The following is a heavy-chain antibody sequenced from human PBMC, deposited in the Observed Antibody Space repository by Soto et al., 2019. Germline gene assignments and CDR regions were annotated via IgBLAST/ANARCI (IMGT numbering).Heavy chain of an antibody. CDR2: TPGSGGSS. V-gene: IGHV3-23*01. CDR1: GFTVKSYA. Sequence: LRLSCAASGFTVKSYAMNWVRQAPGKGLEWVASTPGSGGSSYYADSVKGRFTISRENSKNTLYLDLNSLKAEDTAMYYCARGGSTGWFYFDFWGQGTQVTVSS. J-gene: IGHJ4*02. D-gene: IGHD6-19*01. CDR3: ARGGSTGWFYFDF.